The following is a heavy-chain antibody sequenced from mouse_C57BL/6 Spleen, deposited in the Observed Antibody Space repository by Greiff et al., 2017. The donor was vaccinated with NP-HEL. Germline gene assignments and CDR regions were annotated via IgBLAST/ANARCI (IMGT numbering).Heavy chain of an antibody. CDR1: GFTFSSYG. D-gene: IGHD1-1*01. Sequence: EVQLVESGGDLVKPGGSLKLSCAASGFTFSSYGMSWVRQTPDKRLEWVATISSGGSYTYYPDSVKGRFTISRDNAKNTLYLQMSSLKSEDTAMYYCARHDITTVENYFDYWGQGTTLTVSS. CDR3: ARHDITTVENYFDY. J-gene: IGHJ2*01. V-gene: IGHV5-6*01. CDR2: ISSGGSYT.